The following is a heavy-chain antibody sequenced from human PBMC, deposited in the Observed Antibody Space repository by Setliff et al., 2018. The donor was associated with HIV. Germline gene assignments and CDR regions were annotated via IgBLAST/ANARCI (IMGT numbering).Heavy chain of an antibody. J-gene: IGHJ4*02. Sequence: GASVKVSCKASGYTFTSYAVNWVRQAPGQGLEWVGWIHTNTGDPTYAQGFTGRFVFSFDTSVSTAYLQISGLKASDSAMYYCARPRGNDYAGSGFDNWGQGTLVTVSS. CDR3: ARPRGNDYAGSGFDN. CDR2: IHTNTGDP. V-gene: IGHV7-4-1*02. D-gene: IGHD2-2*01. CDR1: GYTFTSYA.